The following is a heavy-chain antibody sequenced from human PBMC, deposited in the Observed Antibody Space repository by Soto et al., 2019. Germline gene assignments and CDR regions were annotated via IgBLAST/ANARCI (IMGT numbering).Heavy chain of an antibody. D-gene: IGHD2-21*01. CDR1: GFTFDDYA. CDR3: AKGGIETYCGGDCYPLDV. Sequence: GGSLRLSCAASGFTFDDYAMHWVRQAPGKGLEWVSGISWNSGSIGYADSVKGRFTISRDNAKNSLYLQMNSLRAEDTALYYCAKGGIETYCGGDCYPLDVWGKGTTVTVSS. V-gene: IGHV3-9*01. CDR2: ISWNSGSI. J-gene: IGHJ6*04.